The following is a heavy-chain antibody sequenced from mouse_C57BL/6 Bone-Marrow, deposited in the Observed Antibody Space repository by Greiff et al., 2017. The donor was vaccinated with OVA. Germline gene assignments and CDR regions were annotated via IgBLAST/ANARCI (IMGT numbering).Heavy chain of an antibody. CDR3: ERYAIYYYGRSELYWYFDV. CDR1: GFTFTDYY. CDR2: IRNKANGYTT. J-gene: IGHJ1*03. Sequence: EVQLVESGGGLVQPGGSLSLSCAASGFTFTDYYMSWVRQPPGKALEWLGFIRNKANGYTTEYSASVKGRFTISRDNSQSILYFQMNALRAEDSDTYDCERYAIYYYGRSELYWYFDVWGTGTTVTVSS. D-gene: IGHD1-1*01. V-gene: IGHV7-3*01.